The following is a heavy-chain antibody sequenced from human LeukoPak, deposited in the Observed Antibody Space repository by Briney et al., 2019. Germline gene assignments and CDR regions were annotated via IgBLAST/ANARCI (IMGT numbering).Heavy chain of an antibody. V-gene: IGHV3-30*18. J-gene: IGHJ4*02. CDR1: GFTFSSYG. D-gene: IGHD6-19*01. CDR2: ISYDGSNK. Sequence: PGRSLRLSCAASGFTFSSYGMHWVRQAPGKGLEWVAVISYDGSNKYYADSVKGRFTISRDNSKNTLYLQMNSLRAEDTAVYYCAKVSRVGWRSGAVAGTGGFDYWGQGTLVTVSS. CDR3: AKVSRVGWRSGAVAGTGGFDY.